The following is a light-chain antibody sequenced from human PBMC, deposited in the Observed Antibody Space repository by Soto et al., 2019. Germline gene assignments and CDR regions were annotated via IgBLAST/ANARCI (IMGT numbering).Light chain of an antibody. CDR1: SSDVGGFNS. CDR3: RSYTSTMTNV. Sequence: QSALTQPASVSGSPGQSITISCTGTSSDVGGFNSVSWYQLRPGTAPKLILYDVVDRPSGVSYRFSGSKSGNTASLTISGLPAADEADYFCRSYTSTMTNVFGSGTKLTVL. V-gene: IGLV2-14*03. CDR2: DVV. J-gene: IGLJ1*01.